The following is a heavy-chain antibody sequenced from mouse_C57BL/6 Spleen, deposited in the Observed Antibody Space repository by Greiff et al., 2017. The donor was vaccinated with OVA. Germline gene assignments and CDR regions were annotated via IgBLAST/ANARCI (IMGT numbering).Heavy chain of an antibody. CDR2: INPNNGGT. D-gene: IGHD1-1*01. V-gene: IGHV1-18*01. J-gene: IGHJ3*01. CDR1: GYTFTDYN. CDR3: ARGGLRFPWFAY. Sequence: VQLQQSGPELLKPGASVKIPCKASGYTFTDYNMDWVKQSHGKSLEWIGDINPNNGGTIYTQKFKGKATLTVDKSSSTAYMELRSLTSEDTAVYYCARGGLRFPWFAYWGKGTLVTVSA.